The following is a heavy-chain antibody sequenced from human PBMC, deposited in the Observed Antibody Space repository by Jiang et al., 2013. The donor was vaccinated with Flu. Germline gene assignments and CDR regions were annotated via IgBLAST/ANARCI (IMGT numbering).Heavy chain of an antibody. CDR1: S. J-gene: IGHJ2*01. CDR2: ISSSSSYI. CDR3: ARDRGALLWFREPRGYFDL. V-gene: IGHV3-21*01. Sequence: SMNWVRQASTEGAWSGSSSISSSSSYIYYADSVKGRFTISRDNAKNSLYLQMNSLRAEDTAVYYCARDRGALLWFREPRGYFDLWGRGTLVTVSS. D-gene: IGHD3-10*01.